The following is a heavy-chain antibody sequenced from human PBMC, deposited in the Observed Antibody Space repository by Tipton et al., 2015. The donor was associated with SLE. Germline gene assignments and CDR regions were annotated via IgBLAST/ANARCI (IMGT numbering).Heavy chain of an antibody. Sequence: QVQLVQSGGGLIQPGGSLRLSCAASGFTFTTFAMHWVRQAPGKGLEWVAVISYDGSAEYYADSVRGRFTISRDNSKNTLYLQMNSLTPEDTAVYYCARDPLFYGRPPYYYMDVWGKGTTVTVSS. V-gene: IGHV3-30*04. D-gene: IGHD3-3*01. CDR1: GFTFTTFA. J-gene: IGHJ6*03. CDR2: ISYDGSAE. CDR3: ARDPLFYGRPPYYYMDV.